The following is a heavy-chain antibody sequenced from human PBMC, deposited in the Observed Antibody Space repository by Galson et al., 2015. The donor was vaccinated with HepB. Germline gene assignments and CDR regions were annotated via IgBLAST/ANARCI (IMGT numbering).Heavy chain of an antibody. CDR3: AGEAPIAIRQYGMDV. V-gene: IGHV1-69*13. D-gene: IGHD2-21*01. J-gene: IGHJ6*02. Sequence: SVKVSCKASGGTFSNLAMNWVRQAPGQGLEWIGGIIPIFATPNYAQKFQGRVTITADESTTTAYMELSSLRSEDAAVYYCAGEAPIAIRQYGMDVWGQGTTVTVSS. CDR2: IIPIFATP. CDR1: GGTFSNLA.